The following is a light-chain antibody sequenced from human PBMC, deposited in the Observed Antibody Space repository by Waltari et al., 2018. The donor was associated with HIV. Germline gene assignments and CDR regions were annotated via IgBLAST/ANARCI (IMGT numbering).Light chain of an antibody. CDR1: TNDVGRYDY. Sequence: QSVLTQPASVSGSPGQSITISCTGTTNDVGRYDYVSWYQQHPGKAPKLLIYDVTYRPSGVSTRFSGSKSGNTASLTVSGLQAEDEADYYCNSYTSTDRWVFGGGTKLTVL. J-gene: IGLJ3*02. CDR3: NSYTSTDRWV. V-gene: IGLV2-14*03. CDR2: DVT.